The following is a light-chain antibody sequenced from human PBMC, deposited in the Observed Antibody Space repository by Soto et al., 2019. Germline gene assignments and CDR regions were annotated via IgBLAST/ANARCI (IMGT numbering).Light chain of an antibody. CDR3: QHYNNWPRT. Sequence: EIVMTQSPATLAVSPGERATLSCRASQSVSSNLAWYQQKPGQAPRLLIYGASTRATGIPARFSGSGSGTAFTLTISSLQSEDFAVYYCQHYNNWPRTFGQGTKVEI. CDR2: GAS. V-gene: IGKV3-15*01. CDR1: QSVSSN. J-gene: IGKJ1*01.